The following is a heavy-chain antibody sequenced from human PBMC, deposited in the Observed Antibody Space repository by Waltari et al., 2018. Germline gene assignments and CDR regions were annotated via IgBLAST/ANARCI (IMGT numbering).Heavy chain of an antibody. D-gene: IGHD6-6*01. J-gene: IGHJ3*02. CDR1: GDTFTGYY. CDR2: INPNSGGT. V-gene: IGHV1-2*06. Sequence: QLVQSGAEVKKPGASVKVSCTASGDTFTGYYMLWVRQAPGQGLEWMARINPNSGGTNYAQKFQGRVTKTRDTSISTAYMELSRLKSDNTAVYYWAREYPDNHSSSRAFDIWGQGTMVTVSS. CDR3: AREYPDNHSSSRAFDI.